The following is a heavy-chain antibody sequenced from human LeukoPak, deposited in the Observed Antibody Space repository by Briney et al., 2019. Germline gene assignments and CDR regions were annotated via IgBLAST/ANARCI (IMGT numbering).Heavy chain of an antibody. D-gene: IGHD7-27*01. J-gene: IGHJ4*02. Sequence: GGSLRLSCAASGFTFDDYAMHWVRQAPGKGLEWGSLICGDGGSTYYADSVKGRFTISRDNSKNSLYLQMNSLRTEDTALYYCAKHGPLIGIWGFFDYWGQGTLVTVSS. CDR1: GFTFDDYA. CDR3: AKHGPLIGIWGFFDY. V-gene: IGHV3-43*02. CDR2: ICGDGGST.